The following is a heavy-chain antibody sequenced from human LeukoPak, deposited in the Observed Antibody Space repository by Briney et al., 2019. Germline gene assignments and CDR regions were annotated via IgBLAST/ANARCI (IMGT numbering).Heavy chain of an antibody. CDR1: GFTFDDYA. Sequence: GGSLRLSCAASGFTFDDYAMHWVRQAPGKGLEWVSGISWNSGSIGYADSVKGRFTISRDNAKNSLYLQMNSLRAEDTALYYCAKGCSSWDYYMDVWGKGTTVTVSS. CDR2: ISWNSGSI. D-gene: IGHD6-13*01. J-gene: IGHJ6*03. V-gene: IGHV3-9*01. CDR3: AKGCSSWDYYMDV.